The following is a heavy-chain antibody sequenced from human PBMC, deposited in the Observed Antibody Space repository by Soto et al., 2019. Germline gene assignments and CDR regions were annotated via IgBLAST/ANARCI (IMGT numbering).Heavy chain of an antibody. J-gene: IGHJ4*02. CDR2: IYYSGST. V-gene: IGHV4-59*01. Sequence: PSETLSLTCTVSGGSISSYYWSWIRQPPGKGLEWIGYIYYSGSTNYNPSLKSRVTISVDTSKNQFSLRLSSVTAADTAVYYCARGGSSIAARAFDYWGQGTLVTVSS. CDR1: GGSISSYY. CDR3: ARGGSSIAARAFDY. D-gene: IGHD6-6*01.